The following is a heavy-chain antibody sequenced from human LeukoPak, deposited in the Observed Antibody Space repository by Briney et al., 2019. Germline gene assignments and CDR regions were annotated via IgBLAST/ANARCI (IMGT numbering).Heavy chain of an antibody. V-gene: IGHV5-51*01. CDR1: GYSFTSYW. D-gene: IGHD6-19*01. J-gene: IGHJ4*02. CDR2: IYPGDPDT. CDR3: ARQAYSSGPYYFDY. Sequence: GESLKISCKGSGYSFTSYWIGWVRQMPGKGLEWMGVIYPGDPDTRYSPSFQGQVTISADKSISTAYLQWSSLKGSDTAMYYCARQAYSSGPYYFDYWGQGTLVTVSS.